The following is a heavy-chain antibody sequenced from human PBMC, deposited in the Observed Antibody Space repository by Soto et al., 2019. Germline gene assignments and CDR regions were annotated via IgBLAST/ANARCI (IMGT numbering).Heavy chain of an antibody. J-gene: IGHJ6*02. Sequence: ASVKVSCKASGGTFSSYAISWVRQAPGQGLEWMGGIIPIFGTANYAQKFQGRVTITADKSTSTAYMELSSLRSEDTAVYYCARAPRVLRFLEWSYGMDVWGQGTTVTVSS. CDR1: GGTFSSYA. CDR3: ARAPRVLRFLEWSYGMDV. V-gene: IGHV1-69*06. D-gene: IGHD3-3*01. CDR2: IIPIFGTA.